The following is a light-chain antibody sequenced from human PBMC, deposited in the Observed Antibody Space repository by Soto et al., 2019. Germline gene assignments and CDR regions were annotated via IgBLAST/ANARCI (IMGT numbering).Light chain of an antibody. Sequence: EIVFTQSPGTLSLSTGERATLSCRASQSVRSNYLAWYQQKPGQAPRLFVYGASTRVTGIPDRFSGTGSGTDFTLTISRLEPEDFAVYYCQYYDTSPLFGGGTKVDIK. CDR3: QYYDTSPL. V-gene: IGKV3-20*01. J-gene: IGKJ4*01. CDR1: QSVRSNY. CDR2: GAS.